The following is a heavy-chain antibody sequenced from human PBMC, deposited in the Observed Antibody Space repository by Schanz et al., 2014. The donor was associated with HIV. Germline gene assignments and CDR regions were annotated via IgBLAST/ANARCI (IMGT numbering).Heavy chain of an antibody. D-gene: IGHD3-22*01. CDR2: ISDSGSVM. CDR3: AKDPHWNYYDSTGYPYYFDY. J-gene: IGHJ4*02. V-gene: IGHV3-11*04. CDR1: GFDFSDFY. Sequence: VQLVESGGGVVQPGRSLRLSCAASGFDFSDFYMSWVRQAPGKGLEWISDISDSGSVMYYADSVKGRFTISRDNSKNTLYLQMNSLRAEDTAVYYCAKDPHWNYYDSTGYPYYFDYWGQGTLVTVSS.